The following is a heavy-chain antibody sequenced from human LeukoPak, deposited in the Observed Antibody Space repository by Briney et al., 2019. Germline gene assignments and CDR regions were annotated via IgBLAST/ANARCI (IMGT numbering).Heavy chain of an antibody. V-gene: IGHV4-34*01. Sequence: SETLSLTCAVYGGSFSGYYWSWIRQPPGQGLEWFGEINHRGSTNYNPSLKSRVTISVDTSKNQFSLKLSSVTAADTAVYYCARGRITIFGVVIYYYYYMDVWGKGTTVTVSS. J-gene: IGHJ6*03. CDR3: ARGRITIFGVVIYYYYYMDV. CDR2: INHRGST. D-gene: IGHD3-3*01. CDR1: GGSFSGYY.